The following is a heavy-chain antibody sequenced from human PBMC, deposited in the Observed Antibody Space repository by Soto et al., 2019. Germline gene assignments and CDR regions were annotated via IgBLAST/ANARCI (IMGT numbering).Heavy chain of an antibody. D-gene: IGHD3-22*01. V-gene: IGHV2-5*01. Sequence: SGPTLVNPTQTLTLTCTFSGFSLSTSGVGVGWIRQPPGKALEWLALIYWNGDKRYSPSLKSRLTITKDTSKNQVVLKMTNMDPVDTATYYCAHGKAAAAGTKDAYYYDSSGYYYAHFDYWGQGTLVTVSS. CDR1: GFSLSTSGVG. J-gene: IGHJ4*02. CDR2: IYWNGDK. CDR3: AHGKAAAAGTKDAYYYDSSGYYYAHFDY.